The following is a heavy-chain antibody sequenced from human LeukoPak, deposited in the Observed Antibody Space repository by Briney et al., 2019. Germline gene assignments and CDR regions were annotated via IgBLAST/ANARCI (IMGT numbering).Heavy chain of an antibody. D-gene: IGHD3-16*01. CDR1: GYTFIIYE. Sequence: ASVKVSCKASGYTFIIYEIQWVRQAPGQGLEWVGWMRPRYGNTAYAQSFQGRVTITRDTSIDTVYMELSGLRSEDTAVYYCARVGAGEGGIDYGARGPLITVSS. CDR3: ARVGAGEGGIDY. V-gene: IGHV1-8*03. CDR2: MRPRYGNT. J-gene: IGHJ4*02.